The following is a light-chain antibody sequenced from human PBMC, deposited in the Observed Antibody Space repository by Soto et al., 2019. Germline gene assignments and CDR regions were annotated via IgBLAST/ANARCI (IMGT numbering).Light chain of an antibody. V-gene: IGKV3-15*01. CDR1: QSVSSN. CDR3: QQYNDWPPMYT. J-gene: IGKJ2*01. CDR2: GAS. Sequence: EIVMTQSPATLSVSPGERATLSCRASQSVSSNLAWYQQKPGQAPRLLIYGASTRATDIPARFSGSGSGTEFTLPISSLQSEDFAVYYCQQYNDWPPMYTFGQGTKLEIK.